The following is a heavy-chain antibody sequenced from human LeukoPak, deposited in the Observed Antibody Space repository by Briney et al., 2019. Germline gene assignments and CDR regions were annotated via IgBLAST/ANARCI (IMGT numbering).Heavy chain of an antibody. CDR2: IIPMFGTA. Sequence: ASVKVSCKASGGTFSSYAISWVRQAPGQGLEWMGRIIPMFGTANYAQNFQGRVTITTDESTSTAYMELSSLRSEDTAVYYCARPEPEGAFDIWGQGTMVTVSS. D-gene: IGHD1-14*01. CDR3: ARPEPEGAFDI. V-gene: IGHV1-69*05. CDR1: GGTFSSYA. J-gene: IGHJ3*02.